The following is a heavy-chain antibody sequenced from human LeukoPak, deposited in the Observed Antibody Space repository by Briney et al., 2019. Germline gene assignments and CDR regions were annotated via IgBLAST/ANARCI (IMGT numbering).Heavy chain of an antibody. V-gene: IGHV5-51*01. CDR1: GYSFTSYW. CDR3: ARQGYYYDSSGYRDY. CDR2: IYPGDSDT. D-gene: IGHD3-22*01. Sequence: GESLKISCKGSGYSFTSYWIGWVRQMPGKGLEWMGIIYPGDSDTRYSPSFQGQVTISADKSISTAYLQWSSLKASYTAMYNCARQGYYYDSSGYRDYWGQGTLVTVSS. J-gene: IGHJ4*02.